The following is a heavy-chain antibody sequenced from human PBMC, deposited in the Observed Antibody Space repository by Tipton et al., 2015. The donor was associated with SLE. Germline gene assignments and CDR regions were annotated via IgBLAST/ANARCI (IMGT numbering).Heavy chain of an antibody. CDR3: ARGAYYWGSYFVDS. CDR1: GGSISSYY. D-gene: IGHD7-27*01. CDR2: VHYNGNN. J-gene: IGHJ5*01. Sequence: TLSLTCTVSGGSISSYYWSWIRQPPGKGLEWIGYVHYNGNNHNNPSLKSRLTISLDRSKNQFSLNLRSVTATDTAVYYCARGAYYWGSYFVDSWGQGTLVSVSS. V-gene: IGHV4-59*01.